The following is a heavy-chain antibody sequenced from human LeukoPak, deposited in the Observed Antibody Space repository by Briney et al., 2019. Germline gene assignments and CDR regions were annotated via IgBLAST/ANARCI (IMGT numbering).Heavy chain of an antibody. CDR3: ARRADSSGNQCNWFDP. V-gene: IGHV1-46*01. CDR1: GYTFTSYY. D-gene: IGHD3-22*01. CDR2: VNPSGGSP. Sequence: ASVKVSCKASGYTFTSYYIHWVRQAPGQGLEWMGLVNPSGGSPGYAQKFQGRVTMTRDTSTSTVYMELSSLRSEDTAVYYCARRADSSGNQCNWFDPWGQGTLVTVSS. J-gene: IGHJ5*02.